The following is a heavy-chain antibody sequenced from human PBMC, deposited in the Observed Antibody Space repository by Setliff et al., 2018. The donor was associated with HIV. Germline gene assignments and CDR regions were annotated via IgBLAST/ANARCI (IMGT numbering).Heavy chain of an antibody. CDR1: GGSFSGYY. CDR2: INHSGST. J-gene: IGHJ3*02. D-gene: IGHD5-12*01. V-gene: IGHV4-34*01. CDR3: AGDGYNVDAFDI. Sequence: PSETLSLTCAAYGGSFSGYYWSWIRQPPGKGLEWIGEINHSGSTNYNPSLKSRVTISVDTSKNQFSLKLSSVTAADTAVYYCAGDGYNVDAFDIWGQGTMVTVSS.